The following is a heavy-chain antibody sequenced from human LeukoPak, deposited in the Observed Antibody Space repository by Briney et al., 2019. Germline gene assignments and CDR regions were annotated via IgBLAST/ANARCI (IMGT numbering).Heavy chain of an antibody. D-gene: IGHD3-22*01. J-gene: IGHJ1*01. CDR2: ISYDGGNK. V-gene: IGHV3-30*03. CDR1: GFTFSSYG. CDR3: VHSLGYYWFQH. Sequence: PGGSLRLSCAASGFTFSSYGMHWVRQAPGKGLEWVAVISYDGGNKYYADSVKGRFTISRDNSKNTLYLQMNSLRAEDTAVYYCVHSLGYYWFQHWGQGTLVTVSS.